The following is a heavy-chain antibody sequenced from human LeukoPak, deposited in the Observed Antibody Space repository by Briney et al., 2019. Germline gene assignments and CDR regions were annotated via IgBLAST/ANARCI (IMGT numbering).Heavy chain of an antibody. V-gene: IGHV1-2*02. J-gene: IGHJ6*03. D-gene: IGHD1-7*01. CDR3: ARDYNWNSDSYYYYYMDV. Sequence: ASVKVSCKASGYTFTGYYMHWVRQAPGQGLEWMGWINPNSGGTNYAQKFQGRVTMTRDTSISTAYMELSRLRSDDTAVYYCARDYNWNSDSYYYYYMDVWGKGTTVTVSS. CDR1: GYTFTGYY. CDR2: INPNSGGT.